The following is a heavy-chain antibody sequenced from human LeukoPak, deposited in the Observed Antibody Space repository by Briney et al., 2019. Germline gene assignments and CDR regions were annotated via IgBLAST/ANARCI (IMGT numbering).Heavy chain of an antibody. V-gene: IGHV3-48*03. CDR3: AREGGSKNWFDP. J-gene: IGHJ5*02. D-gene: IGHD1-26*01. Sequence: GGSLRLSCAASGFTFNNYEMNWVRQAPGKGLEWISYVTSSGGTTYYADSVKGRFTISRDNAKNSLYLQMNSLRAEDTAVYYCAREGGSKNWFDPWGQGTLVTVSP. CDR2: VTSSGGTT. CDR1: GFTFNNYE.